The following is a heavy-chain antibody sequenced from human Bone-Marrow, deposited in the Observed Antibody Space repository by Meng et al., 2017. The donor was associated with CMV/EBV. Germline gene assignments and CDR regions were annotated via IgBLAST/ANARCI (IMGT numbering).Heavy chain of an antibody. CDR1: AFTFTRHS. V-gene: IGHV3-48*02. D-gene: IGHD1-26*01. J-gene: IGHJ4*02. Sequence: GGSLRLSCAASAFTFTRHSMNWVRQAPGKGLEWLSYISTSSDIIYYADSVRGRFTISRDNAKNSVYLQMSSLRDEDTVVYYCARVSASGSSIDFWGQGALVTVSS. CDR2: ISTSSDII. CDR3: ARVSASGSSIDF.